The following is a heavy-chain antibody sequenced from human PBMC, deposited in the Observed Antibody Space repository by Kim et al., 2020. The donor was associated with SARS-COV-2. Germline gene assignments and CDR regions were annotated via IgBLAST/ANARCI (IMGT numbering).Heavy chain of an antibody. V-gene: IGHV3-33*01. CDR1: GFTFSSYG. Sequence: GGSLRLSCAASGFTFSSYGMHWVRQAPGKGLEWLAVIWYDGSNKYYADSVKGRFTISRDNSTNTLYLQMNSLRAEDTAVYYCARVIEGAGTFDYWGQGTL. CDR3: ARVIEGAGTFDY. CDR2: IWYDGSNK. J-gene: IGHJ4*02. D-gene: IGHD6-19*01.